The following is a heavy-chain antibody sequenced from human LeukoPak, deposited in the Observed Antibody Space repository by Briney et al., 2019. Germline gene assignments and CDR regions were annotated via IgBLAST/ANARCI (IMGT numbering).Heavy chain of an antibody. CDR1: GYTFTGYY. V-gene: IGHV1-2*02. J-gene: IGHJ4*02. D-gene: IGHD5-12*01. CDR2: INPNSGGT. Sequence: ASVKVFCKASGYTFTGYYMHWVRQAPGQGLEWMGWINPNSGGTNFAQKFRGRVTMTRDTSISTAFMELSRLTSDDTAVYYCARLWNTGYIIYFDSWGQGALVTVSS. CDR3: ARLWNTGYIIYFDS.